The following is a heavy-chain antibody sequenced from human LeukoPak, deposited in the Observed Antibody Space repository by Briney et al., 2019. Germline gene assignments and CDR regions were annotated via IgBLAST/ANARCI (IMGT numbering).Heavy chain of an antibody. Sequence: SVKVSCKASGGTFSSYAISWVRQAPGQGLEWMGRIIPILGIANYAQKFQGRVTMTRDTSTSTVYMELSSLRSEDTAVYYCARSGFYWPLDYWGQGTLVTVSS. CDR3: ARSGFYWPLDY. D-gene: IGHD2-8*02. CDR1: GGTFSSYA. V-gene: IGHV1-69*04. J-gene: IGHJ4*02. CDR2: IIPILGIA.